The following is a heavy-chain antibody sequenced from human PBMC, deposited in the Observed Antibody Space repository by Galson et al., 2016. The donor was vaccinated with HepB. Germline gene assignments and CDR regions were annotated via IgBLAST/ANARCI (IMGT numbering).Heavy chain of an antibody. V-gene: IGHV3-30*18. Sequence: SLRLSCAASGFIFRSYGMHWVRQAPGKGLEWVAVISYEGSNKYYADSVKGRFTISRDNSKNTLYLQMNSLRAADSAVYYCANARGYGDYNYFYYYGMDVWGQGTLVTVSS. J-gene: IGHJ6*02. CDR3: ANARGYGDYNYFYYYGMDV. CDR1: GFIFRSYG. D-gene: IGHD4-17*01. CDR2: ISYEGSNK.